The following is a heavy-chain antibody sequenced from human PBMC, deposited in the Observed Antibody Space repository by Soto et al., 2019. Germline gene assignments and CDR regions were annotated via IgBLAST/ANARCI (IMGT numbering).Heavy chain of an antibody. D-gene: IGHD6-13*01. Sequence: EVLLLESGGGLVQPGGSLRLSCAASEFTFSIYPMAWVRQAPGKGLDWVSSIDSSGRITYYADSVKGRFAISRDNPKNTLFLQMNSLRADDTAIYYCAKLIVGAGTGFWGQGTLVTVSS. V-gene: IGHV3-23*05. CDR3: AKLIVGAGTGF. CDR1: EFTFSIYP. CDR2: IDSSGRIT. J-gene: IGHJ4*02.